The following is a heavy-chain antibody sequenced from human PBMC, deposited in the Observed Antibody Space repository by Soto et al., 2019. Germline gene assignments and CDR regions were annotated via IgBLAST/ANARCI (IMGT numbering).Heavy chain of an antibody. J-gene: IGHJ4*02. CDR1: GFTFSSYA. CDR2: ISYDGSNK. D-gene: IGHD3-9*01. Sequence: QVQLVESGGGVVQPGRSLRLSCAASGFTFSSYAMHLVLQAPGKGLEWVAVISYDGSNKYYADSVKGRFTISRDNSKNTLYLQMNSLRAEDTAVYYCARDLGYFDWLLCPDYWGQGTLVTVSS. V-gene: IGHV3-30-3*01. CDR3: ARDLGYFDWLLCPDY.